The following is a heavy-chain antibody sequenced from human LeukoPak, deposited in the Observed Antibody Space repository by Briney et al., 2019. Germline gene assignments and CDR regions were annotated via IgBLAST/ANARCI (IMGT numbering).Heavy chain of an antibody. Sequence: GGSLRLSCAASGFTFSDYYMSWIRQAPGKGLEWVSYISSSSDTNYADSVKGRFTISRDNAKHSLYLQMNSLRAEDTAVYYCARDLRIAAAGIFDSWGQGTQVTVAS. V-gene: IGHV3-11*06. CDR2: ISSSSDT. CDR1: GFTFSDYY. D-gene: IGHD6-13*01. J-gene: IGHJ4*02. CDR3: ARDLRIAAAGIFDS.